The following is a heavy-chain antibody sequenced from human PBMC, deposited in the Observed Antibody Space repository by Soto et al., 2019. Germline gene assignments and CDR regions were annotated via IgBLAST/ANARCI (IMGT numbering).Heavy chain of an antibody. CDR1: GYTFSNYD. J-gene: IGHJ4*02. D-gene: IGHD3-9*01. V-gene: IGHV1-18*01. Sequence: QVQLVQSGAEVKKPGASVKVSCKASGYTFSNYDISWVRQAPGQGLEWMGWISAYNGNTNYAQKLQGRVTMTTDTSTSTAYMERRSLRSDDTAVYYCAIEDYDILTGYKLSLDYWGQGTLVTVSS. CDR3: AIEDYDILTGYKLSLDY. CDR2: ISAYNGNT.